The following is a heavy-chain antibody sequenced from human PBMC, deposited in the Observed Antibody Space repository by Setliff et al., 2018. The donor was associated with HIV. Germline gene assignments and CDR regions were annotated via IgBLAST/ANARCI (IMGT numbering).Heavy chain of an antibody. CDR2: IRSDESDK. D-gene: IGHD6-13*01. CDR3: TKTMYSSRWSPLDY. V-gene: IGHV3-30*02. Sequence: GGSMRLSCAASGFTFSSYGMHWVRQAPGKGLEWVAFIRSDESDKHYADSVKGRFTISRDNSKNTLYLQMNSLRVEDTAVYYCTKTMYSSRWSPLDYWGQGTLVTVSS. CDR1: GFTFSSYG. J-gene: IGHJ4*02.